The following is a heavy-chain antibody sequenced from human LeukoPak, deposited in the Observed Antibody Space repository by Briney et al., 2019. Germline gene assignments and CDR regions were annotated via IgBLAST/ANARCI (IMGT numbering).Heavy chain of an antibody. V-gene: IGHV4-59*01. Sequence: KSSETLSLTCTVSGGSISSYYWSWIRQPPGKGLEWIGYIYYSGSTNYNPSLKSRVTISVDTSKNQFSLKLSSVTAADTAVYYCARVGIRDYDFWSAYNFRDPAAAFDIWGQGTMVTVSS. D-gene: IGHD3-3*01. CDR2: IYYSGST. J-gene: IGHJ3*02. CDR3: ARVGIRDYDFWSAYNFRDPAAAFDI. CDR1: GGSISSYY.